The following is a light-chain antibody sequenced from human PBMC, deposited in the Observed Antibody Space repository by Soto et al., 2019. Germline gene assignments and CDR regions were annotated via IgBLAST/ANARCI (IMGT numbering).Light chain of an antibody. V-gene: IGKV1-39*01. CDR1: QSISSY. J-gene: IGKJ1*01. Sequence: DIQMTQSPSSLSASVGDRVTITCRASQSISSYLNWYHQKPGKAPKLLIYAASSLQSGVPSRFSGSGSGTDFTLTISSLQPDDFATYYCQQYNSYSQTFGQGTKVDI. CDR3: QQYNSYSQT. CDR2: AAS.